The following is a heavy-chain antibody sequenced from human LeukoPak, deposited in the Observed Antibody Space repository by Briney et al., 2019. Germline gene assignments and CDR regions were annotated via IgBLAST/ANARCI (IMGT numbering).Heavy chain of an antibody. CDR2: IIPILGIA. CDR3: ARDSATGILTGYYSWGY. V-gene: IGHV1-69*04. Sequence: SVKVSCKASGGTFSSYAISWVRQAPGQGLEWMGRIIPILGIANYAQKFQGRVTITADKSTSTAYMELSSLRSEDTAVYYCARDSATGILTGYYSWGYWGQGTLVTVSS. J-gene: IGHJ4*02. D-gene: IGHD3-9*01. CDR1: GGTFSSYA.